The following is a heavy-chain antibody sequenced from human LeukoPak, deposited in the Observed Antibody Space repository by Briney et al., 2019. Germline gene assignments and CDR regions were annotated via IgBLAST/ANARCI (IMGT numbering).Heavy chain of an antibody. CDR1: GGTFSSYA. Sequence: ASVKVSCKASGGTFSSYAISWVRQAPGQGLEWMGIINPANGATSYAQKFQGRVTMTRDTSTSTVYMELSSLRSEDTAVYHCATAPPSGTYYYFDYWGQGTLVTVSS. CDR3: ATAPPSGTYYYFDY. J-gene: IGHJ4*02. D-gene: IGHD1-26*01. V-gene: IGHV1-46*01. CDR2: INPANGAT.